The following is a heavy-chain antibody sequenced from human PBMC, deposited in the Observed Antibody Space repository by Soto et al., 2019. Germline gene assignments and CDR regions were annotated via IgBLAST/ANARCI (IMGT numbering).Heavy chain of an antibody. CDR3: ARDNADCSSTSCYAGSYYYYGMDV. CDR2: IYYSGST. CDR1: GGSISSGGYY. V-gene: IGHV4-31*03. J-gene: IGHJ6*02. D-gene: IGHD2-2*01. Sequence: QVQLQESGPGLVKPSQTLSLTCTVSGGSISSGGYYWSWIRQHPGKGLEWIGYIYYSGSTYYNPSLKSRVTISVDTSKNQFSLKLSSVTAADTAVYYCARDNADCSSTSCYAGSYYYYGMDVWGQGTTVTVSS.